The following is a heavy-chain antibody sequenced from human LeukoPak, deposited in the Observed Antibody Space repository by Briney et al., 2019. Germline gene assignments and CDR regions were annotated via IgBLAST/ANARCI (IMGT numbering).Heavy chain of an antibody. V-gene: IGHV3-72*01. J-gene: IGHJ4*02. D-gene: IGHD1-26*01. CDR3: ARRSNSYYTFDY. Sequence: GGSLRLSCAASGFIFSDHYMDWLRQAPGKGLEWLARSRDKAKSYSTEHAASVKGRFTISRDNSKNSLYLQMNSLKTEDTAVYYCARRSNSYYTFDYWGQGTLVTVSS. CDR2: SRDKAKSYST. CDR1: GFIFSDHY.